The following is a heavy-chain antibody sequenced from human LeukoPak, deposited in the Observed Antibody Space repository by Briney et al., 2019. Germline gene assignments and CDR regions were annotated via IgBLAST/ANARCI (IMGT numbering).Heavy chain of an antibody. J-gene: IGHJ4*02. CDR3: AAVPETYYTVYYFNY. CDR2: INHSGST. D-gene: IGHD3-3*01. V-gene: IGHV4-34*01. CDR1: GGSFSGYY. Sequence: PSETLSLTCAVYGGSFSGYYWSWIRQPPGKGLEWIGEINHSGSTNYNPSLKSRVTISVDTSKNQFSLKLTSVTAADTAVYYCAAVPETYYTVYYFNYWSQGTLVTVSS.